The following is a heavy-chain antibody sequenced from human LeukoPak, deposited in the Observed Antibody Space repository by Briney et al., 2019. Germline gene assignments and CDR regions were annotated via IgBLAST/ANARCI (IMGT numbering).Heavy chain of an antibody. CDR3: VRGSSGWGAFDI. D-gene: IGHD6-19*01. CDR1: GFTFSSYS. Sequence: PGGSLRLSCAASGFTFSSYSMNWVRQAPGKGLVWVSRINGDGGSINYADSVKGRFTISRDNAKNTLYLQMNSLRAEDTAVYYCVRGSSGWGAFDIWGQGTMVTVSS. J-gene: IGHJ3*02. CDR2: INGDGGSI. V-gene: IGHV3-74*01.